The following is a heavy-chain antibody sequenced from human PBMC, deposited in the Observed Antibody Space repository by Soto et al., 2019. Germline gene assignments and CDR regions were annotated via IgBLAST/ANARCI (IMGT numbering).Heavy chain of an antibody. Sequence: PSETLFLTCAVSGGSISSGGYSWSWIRQPPGKGLEWIGYMYHSGSTYYNPSLKSRVTISVDTSKNQFSLKLSSVTAADTAVYYCARGGVLRYFDWLSPWGQGTLVTVSS. J-gene: IGHJ5*02. CDR3: ARGGVLRYFDWLSP. CDR1: GGSISSGGYS. CDR2: MYHSGST. V-gene: IGHV4-30-2*01. D-gene: IGHD3-9*01.